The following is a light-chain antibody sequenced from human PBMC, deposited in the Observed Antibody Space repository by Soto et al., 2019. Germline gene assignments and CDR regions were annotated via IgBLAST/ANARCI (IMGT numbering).Light chain of an antibody. V-gene: IGKV3-20*01. CDR3: QQYGSSGT. J-gene: IGKJ1*01. CDR1: QSVTSSD. Sequence: EVVLTQSPGTLSLSPVERATLSCRASQSVTSSDLAWYQQKPGQAPRLLISGASSRATGIPDRFSGSGSGTDFTLTISRLEPEDFAVYYCQQYGSSGTFGQGTKVDIK. CDR2: GAS.